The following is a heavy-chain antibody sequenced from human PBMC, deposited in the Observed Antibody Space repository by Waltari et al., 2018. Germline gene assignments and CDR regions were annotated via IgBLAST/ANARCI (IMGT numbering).Heavy chain of an antibody. CDR3: TTVYYGSGNYYNAEV. Sequence: EVQLVASGGGLVKPGGSLRLSCTASGLPFSRAWSSWVRQAPGKGLEWVARIKGKTDAETTDYAAPVKGRFTISRDDSKNTLYLQMNSLETDDTAVYYCTTVYYGSGNYYNAEVWGQGTLVTVSS. D-gene: IGHD3-10*01. CDR1: GLPFSRAW. V-gene: IGHV3-15*01. CDR2: IKGKTDAETT. J-gene: IGHJ4*02.